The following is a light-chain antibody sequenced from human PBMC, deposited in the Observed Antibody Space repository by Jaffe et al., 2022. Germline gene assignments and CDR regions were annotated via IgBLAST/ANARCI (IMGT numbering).Light chain of an antibody. J-gene: IGKJ5*01. CDR3: MQGTHWPPIT. CDR2: RVS. V-gene: IGKV2-30*02. Sequence: DVVMTQSPLSLPVTLGQPASISCRSSQSLVHSDGITYLSWFQQRPGQSPRRLIYRVSNRDSGVPDRFSGSGSGTDFTLKISRVEAEDVGVYYCMQGTHWPPITFGQGTRLEIK. CDR1: QSLVHSDGITY.